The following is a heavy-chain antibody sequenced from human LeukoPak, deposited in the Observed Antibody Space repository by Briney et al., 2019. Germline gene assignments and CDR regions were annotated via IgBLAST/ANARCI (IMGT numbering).Heavy chain of an antibody. CDR1: GFTFSSYA. CDR2: ISGSGGST. D-gene: IGHD5-12*01. J-gene: IGHJ4*02. CDR3: AKSGYDWYYFDY. V-gene: IGHV3-23*01. Sequence: GGSLRLSCAASGFTFSSYAISWVRQAPGKGLEWVSAISGSGGSTYYADSVKGRFTISRDNSKNTLYLQMNSLRAEDTAVYYCAKSGYDWYYFDYWGQGTLVTVSS.